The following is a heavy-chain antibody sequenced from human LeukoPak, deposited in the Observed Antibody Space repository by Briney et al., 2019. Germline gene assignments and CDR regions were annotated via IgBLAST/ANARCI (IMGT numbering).Heavy chain of an antibody. Sequence: SVKVSCKASGFTFTSSAVQWVRQARGQRLEWIGWIVVGSGNTNYAQKLQERVTITRDMSTSTAYMELSSLRSEDTAVYYCAAQRITMVRGAPSFDYWGQGTLVTVSS. V-gene: IGHV1-58*01. CDR2: IVVGSGNT. J-gene: IGHJ4*02. CDR1: GFTFTSSA. D-gene: IGHD3-10*01. CDR3: AAQRITMVRGAPSFDY.